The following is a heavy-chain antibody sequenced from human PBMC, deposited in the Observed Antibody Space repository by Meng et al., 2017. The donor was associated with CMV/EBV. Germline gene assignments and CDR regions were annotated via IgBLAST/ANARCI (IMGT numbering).Heavy chain of an antibody. CDR3: ASRLGYCSSTSCADAFDI. CDR1: GYSFTSYW. Sequence: GGSLRLSCKGSGYSFTSYWIGWVRQMPGKGLEWMGIIYPGDSDTRYSQSFQGQVTISADKSISTAYLQWSSLKASDTAMYYCASRLGYCSSTSCADAFDIWGQGTMVTVSS. CDR2: IYPGDSDT. J-gene: IGHJ3*02. D-gene: IGHD2-2*01. V-gene: IGHV5-51*01.